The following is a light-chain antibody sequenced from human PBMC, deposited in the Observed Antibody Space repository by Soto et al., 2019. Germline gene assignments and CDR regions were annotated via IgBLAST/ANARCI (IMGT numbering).Light chain of an antibody. V-gene: IGKV1-5*01. J-gene: IGKJ1*01. CDR2: DAS. Sequence: DIQMTQSPSTLSASVGDRVTITCRASQSISSWLAWYQQKPGKAPKLLIYDASSLESGVPSRFSGSGSGTEFTLTISSLLPDDFATYSCQQYNSYSETFGKGTKMEIK. CDR1: QSISSW. CDR3: QQYNSYSET.